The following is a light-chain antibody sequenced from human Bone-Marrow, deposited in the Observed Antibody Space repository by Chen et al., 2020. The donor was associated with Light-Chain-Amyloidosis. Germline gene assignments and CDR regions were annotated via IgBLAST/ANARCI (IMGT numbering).Light chain of an antibody. J-gene: IGKJ4*01. CDR1: QSLSSY. V-gene: IGKV3-11*01. CDR2: DAS. Sequence: EIVLTQSPATLSLSPGERATLSCRASQSLSSYLAWYQQKPGQAPRLLIYDASNRATGIPARFSGSGSGTAFTLPISSLEPEDFAVDYCQQRSNWPSFGGGTKVEIK. CDR3: QQRSNWPS.